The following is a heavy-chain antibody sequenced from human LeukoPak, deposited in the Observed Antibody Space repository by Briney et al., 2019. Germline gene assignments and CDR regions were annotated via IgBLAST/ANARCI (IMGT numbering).Heavy chain of an antibody. CDR2: INSDGRDI. CDR1: GFTSRSFW. D-gene: IGHD2-2*01. J-gene: IGHJ4*02. Sequence: GGSLRLSCAAPGFTSRSFWMHWVRQVPGEGLVWVSRINSDGRDITYADSVKGRFTVSRDNAENTLYLQMNSLRAEDTAVYYCARGGCSRTSCLDYWGQGTLVTVSS. V-gene: IGHV3-74*01. CDR3: ARGGCSRTSCLDY.